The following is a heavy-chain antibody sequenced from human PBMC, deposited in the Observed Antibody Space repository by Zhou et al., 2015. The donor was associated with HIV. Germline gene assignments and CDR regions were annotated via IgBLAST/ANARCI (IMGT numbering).Heavy chain of an antibody. CDR3: AKDIGRWGGYYYGLDV. CDR1: GFTFSSYG. Sequence: QVQLVESGGGVVQPGRSLRLSCAASGFTFSSYGMHWVRQAPGKGLEWVAVIWYDGSNKYYADSVKGRFTISRDNSKNTLHLQMNSLRAEDTAVYYCAKDIGRWGGYYYGLDVWGQGTTVTVSS. V-gene: IGHV3-33*06. CDR2: IWYDGSNK. D-gene: IGHD3-16*01. J-gene: IGHJ6*02.